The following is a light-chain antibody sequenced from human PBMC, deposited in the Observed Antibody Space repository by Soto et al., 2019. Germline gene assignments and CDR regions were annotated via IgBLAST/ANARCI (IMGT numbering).Light chain of an antibody. CDR3: QAWDSSTAV. CDR2: QDT. CDR1: KLGDKY. J-gene: IGLJ2*01. V-gene: IGLV3-1*01. Sequence: SYELTQPPSMSVSPGQTANITCSGDKLGDKYTCWYQQKPGQSPVLVIYQDTNRPSGIPARFSGSNSGNTATLTISGTQAVDEADYYCQAWDSSTAVFGGGIQLTVL.